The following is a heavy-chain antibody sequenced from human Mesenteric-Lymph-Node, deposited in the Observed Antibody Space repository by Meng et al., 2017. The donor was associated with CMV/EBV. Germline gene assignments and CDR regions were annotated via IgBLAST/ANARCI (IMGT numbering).Heavy chain of an antibody. CDR2: IYYSGST. Sequence: SETLSLTCTVSGGSISSSSYYWGWIRQPPGKGLEWIGSIYYSGSTYYNPSLKSRVTISVDTSKNQFSLKLSSVTAADTAVYYCARVGNYSLDYWGQGTLVTVSS. D-gene: IGHD3-10*01. CDR1: GGSISSSSYY. CDR3: ARVGNYSLDY. J-gene: IGHJ4*02. V-gene: IGHV4-39*07.